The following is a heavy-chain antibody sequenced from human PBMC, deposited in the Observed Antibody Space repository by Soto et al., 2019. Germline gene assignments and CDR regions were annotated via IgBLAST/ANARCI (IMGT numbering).Heavy chain of an antibody. CDR2: INPSGGST. V-gene: IGHV1-46*03. J-gene: IGHJ4*02. D-gene: IGHD2-2*01. Sequence: ASVKVSCKASGYTFTSYYMHWVRQAPGQGLEWMGIINPSGGSTSYAQKFQGRVTMTRDTSTSTVYMELSSLRSEDTAVYYCARSLVVPAAAYYYFDSWGQGTLVTV. CDR3: ARSLVVPAAAYYYFDS. CDR1: GYTFTSYY.